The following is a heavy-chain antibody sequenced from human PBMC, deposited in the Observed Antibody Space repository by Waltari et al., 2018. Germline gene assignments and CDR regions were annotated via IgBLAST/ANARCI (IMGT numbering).Heavy chain of an antibody. D-gene: IGHD1-1*01. Sequence: QVHLVQSGAEVKKPGSSVKVPCRASGGSFGRYAISWVRLAPGQGLEWMGGLIPIFGTPKYAQNFQDRVTITADESTSTVYLELSSLKSEDTALYYCARRQLGGPLDPWGQGTLVTVSS. CDR2: LIPIFGTP. CDR1: GGSFGRYA. J-gene: IGHJ5*02. CDR3: ARRQLGGPLDP. V-gene: IGHV1-69*12.